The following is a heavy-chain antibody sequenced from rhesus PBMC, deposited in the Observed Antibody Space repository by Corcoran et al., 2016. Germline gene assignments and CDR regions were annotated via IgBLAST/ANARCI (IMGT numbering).Heavy chain of an antibody. J-gene: IGHJ4*01. Sequence: QEQLVQSGAEVKKPGASVKVSCKASGYIFTSYVISWLRQAPGKGFEWMGGIHPGYGSTNYAQKFQGRVTITADMSTSTVYMELSSLRSEDMAVYYCAADRNTYIDYWGQGVLVTVSS. D-gene: IGHD4-23*01. V-gene: IGHV1-70*01. CDR3: AADRNTYIDY. CDR2: IHPGYGST. CDR1: GYIFTSYV.